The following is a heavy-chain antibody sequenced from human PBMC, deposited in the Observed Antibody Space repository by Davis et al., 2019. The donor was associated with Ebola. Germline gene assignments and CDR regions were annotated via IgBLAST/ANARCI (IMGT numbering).Heavy chain of an antibody. Sequence: ASVKVSCKASGGTFSNYAISWVRQAPGQGLEWVGWMNPNSGNTGYAQKFQGRVTMTRNTSIGTAYMGLSSLRSEDTAVYYGAIPPGYSSSWAFDYWGQGTLVTVSS. CDR3: AIPPGYSSSWAFDY. V-gene: IGHV1-8*01. CDR2: MNPNSGNT. CDR1: GGTFSNYA. J-gene: IGHJ4*02. D-gene: IGHD6-13*01.